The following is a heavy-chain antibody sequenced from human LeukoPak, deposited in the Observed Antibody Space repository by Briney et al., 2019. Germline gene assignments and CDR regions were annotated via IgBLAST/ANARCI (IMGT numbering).Heavy chain of an antibody. CDR1: GFAFSSYA. Sequence: GGSLRLSCAASGFAFSSYAMSWVRQAPGKGLEWVSAISGSGGSTYYADSVKGRFTISRDNSKNTLYLQMNSLRAEDTAVYYCANVRGSSSSSYYFDYWGQGTLVTVSS. CDR3: ANVRGSSSSSYYFDY. CDR2: ISGSGGST. D-gene: IGHD6-6*01. J-gene: IGHJ4*02. V-gene: IGHV3-23*01.